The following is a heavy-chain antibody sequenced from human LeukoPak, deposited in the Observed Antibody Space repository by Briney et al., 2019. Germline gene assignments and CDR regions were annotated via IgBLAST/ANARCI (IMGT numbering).Heavy chain of an antibody. D-gene: IGHD3-22*01. CDR2: IYYSGST. V-gene: IGHV4-39*07. CDR1: GGSISSSSYY. CDR3: ARVGGITMIVVLITDAFDI. Sequence: ETSETLSLTCTVSGGSISSSSYYWGWIRQPPGKGLEWIGSIYYSGSTYYNPSLKSRVTISVDTSKNQFSLKLRSVTAADTAVYYCARVGGITMIVVLITDAFDIWGQGTMVTVSS. J-gene: IGHJ3*02.